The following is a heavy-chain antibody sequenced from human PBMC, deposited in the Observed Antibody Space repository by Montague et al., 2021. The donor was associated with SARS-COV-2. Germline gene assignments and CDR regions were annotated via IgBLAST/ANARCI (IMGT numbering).Heavy chain of an antibody. J-gene: IGHJ4*02. CDR1: GFTFSSYG. V-gene: IGHV3-33*01. Sequence: SLRLSCAASGFTFSSYGMHWVRQAPGKGLEWVAVIWYDGSNKYYADSVKGRFTISRDNSKNTLYLQMKSLRAEDRAVYYCASDFSTDFHFDYWGQGTLVTVSA. CDR2: IWYDGSNK. D-gene: IGHD1-1*01. CDR3: ASDFSTDFHFDY.